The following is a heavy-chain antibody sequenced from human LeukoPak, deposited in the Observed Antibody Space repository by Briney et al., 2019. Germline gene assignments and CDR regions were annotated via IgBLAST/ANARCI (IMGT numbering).Heavy chain of an antibody. CDR1: GYTFTGYY. J-gene: IGHJ5*02. D-gene: IGHD2-2*01. CDR3: ARDPSPYCSSTSCYRYWFDP. CDR2: INPNSGGT. Sequence: PQASVKVSCKASGYTFTGYYMHWVRQAPGQGLEWMGWINPNSGGTNYAQKFQGRVTLTRDTSISTAYMELSRLRSDDTAVYYCARDPSPYCSSTSCYRYWFDPWGQGTLVTVSS. V-gene: IGHV1-2*02.